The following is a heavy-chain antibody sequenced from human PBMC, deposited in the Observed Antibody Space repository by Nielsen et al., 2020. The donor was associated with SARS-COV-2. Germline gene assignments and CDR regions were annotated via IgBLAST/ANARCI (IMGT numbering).Heavy chain of an antibody. J-gene: IGHJ4*02. CDR3: ARGLDY. CDR1: GFTFSSYA. CDR2: ITSSGNYA. Sequence: GESLKISCAVSGFTFSSYAMNWVRQAPGKGLEWVSSITSSGNYANYAHSMNGRFTISRDKAKNSLYLQIYNVRNEDTAVYYCARGLDYGGQGTLVTVSS. V-gene: IGHV3-21*01.